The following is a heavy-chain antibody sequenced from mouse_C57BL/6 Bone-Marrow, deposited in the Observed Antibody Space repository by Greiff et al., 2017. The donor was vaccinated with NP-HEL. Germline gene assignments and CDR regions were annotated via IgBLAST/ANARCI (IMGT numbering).Heavy chain of an antibody. Sequence: QVQLQQPGAELVKPGASVKMSCKASGYTFTSYWITWVKQRPGQGLEWIGDIYPGSGSTNYNEKFKSKATLTVDTSSSTAYMQLSSLTSEDSAVYYGARGDSSGFPFAYWGQGTLVTVSA. D-gene: IGHD3-2*02. CDR3: ARGDSSGFPFAY. CDR1: GYTFTSYW. V-gene: IGHV1-55*01. J-gene: IGHJ3*01. CDR2: IYPGSGST.